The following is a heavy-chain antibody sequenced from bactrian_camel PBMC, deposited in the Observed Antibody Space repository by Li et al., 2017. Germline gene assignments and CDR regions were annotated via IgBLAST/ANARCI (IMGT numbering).Heavy chain of an antibody. CDR1: GYTFSRYC. J-gene: IGHJ4*01. Sequence: HVQLVESGGASVQSGGSLRLSCTASGYTFSRYCVGWFRQAPGKEREGVAVIDGDDDTTYADSVKGRFTISKDYAVNTLYLQMNSLKPDDTAMYYCAASGSSPSCYNLNSYKYWGQGTQVTVS. D-gene: IGHD6*01. CDR2: IDGDDDT. V-gene: IGHV3S6*01. CDR3: AASGSSPSCYNLNSYKY.